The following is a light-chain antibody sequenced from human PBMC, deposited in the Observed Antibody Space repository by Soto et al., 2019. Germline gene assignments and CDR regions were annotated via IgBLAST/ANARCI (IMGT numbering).Light chain of an antibody. CDR3: QYYDSSLSVWV. Sequence: QSVLTQPPSVSGAPGQRVTISCTGSSSKIGAGYDVHWYQQLPGTAPKLLMYGNNNRPSGVPDRFSGSRSGTSASLAITGLQAEDEADYYCQYYDSSLSVWVFGGGTKLTVL. J-gene: IGLJ3*02. V-gene: IGLV1-40*01. CDR1: SSKIGAGYD. CDR2: GNN.